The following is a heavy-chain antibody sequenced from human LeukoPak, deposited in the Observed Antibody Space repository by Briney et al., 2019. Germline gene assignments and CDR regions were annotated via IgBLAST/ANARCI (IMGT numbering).Heavy chain of an antibody. CDR1: GYTFTSYG. CDR2: ISAYNGNT. D-gene: IGHD3-22*01. CDR3: ARQKNYYDSSGYYYDRGAFDI. V-gene: IGHV1-18*01. J-gene: IGHJ3*02. Sequence: ASVKVSCKASGYTFTSYGISWVRQAPGQGLEWMGWISAYNGNTKYAQKLQGRVTMTTDTSTSTAYMELSSLRSEDTAVYYCARQKNYYDSSGYYYDRGAFDIWGQGTMVTVSS.